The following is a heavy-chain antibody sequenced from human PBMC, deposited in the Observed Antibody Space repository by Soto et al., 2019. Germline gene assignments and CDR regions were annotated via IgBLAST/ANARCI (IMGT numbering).Heavy chain of an antibody. J-gene: IGHJ4*02. Sequence: QVQVVESGGGVVQPGRSLRLSCEASGFTFTSYGMHWVRQAPGKGLEWVAVIWYDGSKKYYADSVKGRFSISRDNSKNPVLLQLNSLRAEDTAVYYCARDRRFLEWLDQWGQGTLVTVSS. V-gene: IGHV3-33*01. D-gene: IGHD3-3*01. CDR1: GFTFTSYG. CDR2: IWYDGSKK. CDR3: ARDRRFLEWLDQ.